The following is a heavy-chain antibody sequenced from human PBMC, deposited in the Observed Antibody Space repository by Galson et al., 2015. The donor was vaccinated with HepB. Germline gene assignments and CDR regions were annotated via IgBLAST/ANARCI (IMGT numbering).Heavy chain of an antibody. CDR2: IKQDGSEK. D-gene: IGHD3-10*01. CDR3: AREASGLLWFGKQSQHWYFDL. CDR1: GFTFRSYW. Sequence: SLRLSCAASGFTFRSYWMSWVRQAPGKGLEWVANIKQDGSEKYYVDSVKGRFTISRDNSKNTLYLQMNSLRAEDTAVYYCAREASGLLWFGKQSQHWYFDLWGRGSLVTVSS. J-gene: IGHJ2*01. V-gene: IGHV3-7*01.